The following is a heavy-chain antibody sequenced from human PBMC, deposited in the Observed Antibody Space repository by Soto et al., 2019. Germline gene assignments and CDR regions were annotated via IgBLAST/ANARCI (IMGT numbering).Heavy chain of an antibody. Sequence: SETLSLTCTVSGGSISSSSYYWGWIRQPPGKGLEWIGSIYSGGSTYYNPSLKSRVTISVDTSKNQFSLKLSSVTAADTAVYYCARDDSSGYSGYWGQGTLVTVSS. D-gene: IGHD3-22*01. CDR2: IYSGGST. V-gene: IGHV4-39*02. J-gene: IGHJ4*02. CDR3: ARDDSSGYSGY. CDR1: GGSISSSSYY.